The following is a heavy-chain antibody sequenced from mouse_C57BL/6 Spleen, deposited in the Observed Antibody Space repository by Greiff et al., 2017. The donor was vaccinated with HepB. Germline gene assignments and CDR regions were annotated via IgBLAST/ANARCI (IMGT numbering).Heavy chain of an antibody. CDR3: TREGGIYYDYSWFAY. CDR2: ISSGGDYI. D-gene: IGHD2-4*01. J-gene: IGHJ3*01. CDR1: GFTFSSYA. Sequence: EVKLVESGEGLVKPGGSLKLSCAASGFTFSSYAMSWVRQTPEKRLEWVAYISSGGDYIYYADTVKGRFTISRDNARNTLYLQMSSLKSEDTAMYYCTREGGIYYDYSWFAYWGQGTLVTVSA. V-gene: IGHV5-9-1*02.